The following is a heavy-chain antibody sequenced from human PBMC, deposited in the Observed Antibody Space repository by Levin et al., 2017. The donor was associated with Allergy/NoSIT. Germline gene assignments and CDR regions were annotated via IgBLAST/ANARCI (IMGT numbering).Heavy chain of an antibody. Sequence: KSSETLSLTCTVSGGSISSSSYYWGWIRQPPGKGLEWIGSIYYSGSTYYNPSLKSRVTISVDTSKNQFSLKLSSVTAADTAVYYCARLEADCSGGSCYGWYFDYWGQGTLVTVSS. J-gene: IGHJ4*02. CDR2: IYYSGST. D-gene: IGHD2-15*01. V-gene: IGHV4-39*01. CDR3: ARLEADCSGGSCYGWYFDY. CDR1: GGSISSSSYY.